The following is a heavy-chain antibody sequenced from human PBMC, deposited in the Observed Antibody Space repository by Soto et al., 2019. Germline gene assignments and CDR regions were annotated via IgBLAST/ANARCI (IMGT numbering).Heavy chain of an antibody. CDR3: AREWGPTIQYHYYYDGMDV. Sequence: QVQLQESGPGLVKPSQTLSLTCTVSGGSISSGGYYWSWIRQHPGKGLEWIGYIYYSGSTYYNPSLQSRVTISVGTSKNQVPLKLSSVTAADTAVYYCAREWGPTIQYHYYYDGMDVWGQGTTVTVSS. D-gene: IGHD4-4*01. CDR2: IYYSGST. CDR1: GGSISSGGYY. V-gene: IGHV4-31*03. J-gene: IGHJ6*02.